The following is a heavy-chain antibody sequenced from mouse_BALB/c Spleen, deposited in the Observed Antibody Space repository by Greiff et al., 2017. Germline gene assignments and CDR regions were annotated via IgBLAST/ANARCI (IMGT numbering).Heavy chain of an antibody. Sequence: VQLKESGAELVKPGASVKLSCTASGFNIKDTYMHWVKQRPEQGLEWIGRIDPANGNTKYDPKFQGKATITADTSSNTAYLQLSSLTSEDTAVYYCARENYGSRRYYFDYRGQGTTLTVSS. J-gene: IGHJ2*01. CDR1: GFNIKDTY. D-gene: IGHD1-1*01. V-gene: IGHV14-3*02. CDR2: IDPANGNT. CDR3: ARENYGSRRYYFDY.